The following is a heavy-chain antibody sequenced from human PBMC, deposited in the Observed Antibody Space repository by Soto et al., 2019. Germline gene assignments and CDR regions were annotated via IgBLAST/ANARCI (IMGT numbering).Heavy chain of an antibody. CDR1: GGSITSNAYY. Sequence: QLQLQESGPGLVKPSETLSLTCTVSGGSITSNAYYWGWIRQPPGKGLEWLGYIYYSGSASYNPSLKSRVTMSVDTSKNQFSLKLSSVTAAETAVYYCARRPKRGSYSWCFDYWGQGTLVTVSS. V-gene: IGHV4-39*01. D-gene: IGHD1-26*01. J-gene: IGHJ4*02. CDR2: IYYSGSA. CDR3: ARRPKRGSYSWCFDY.